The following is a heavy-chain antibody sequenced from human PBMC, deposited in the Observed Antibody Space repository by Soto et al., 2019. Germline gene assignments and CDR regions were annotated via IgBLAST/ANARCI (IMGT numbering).Heavy chain of an antibody. D-gene: IGHD1-26*01. V-gene: IGHV1-3*01. J-gene: IGHJ4*02. CDR3: AGGDSGSYYIFDY. CDR2: INAGNGNT. CDR1: GYTFTSYA. Sequence: QVQLVQSGAEVKKPGASVKVSCKASGYTFTSYAMHWVRQAPGQRLEWMAWINAGNGNTKYSQKFQGRVTITRDTSTSTADMELSSLRSEDTAVYYCAGGDSGSYYIFDYWGQGALVTVSS.